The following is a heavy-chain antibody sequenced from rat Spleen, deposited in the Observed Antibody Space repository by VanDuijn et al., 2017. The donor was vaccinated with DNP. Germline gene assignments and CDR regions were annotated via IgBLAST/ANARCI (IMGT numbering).Heavy chain of an antibody. CDR3: TRFHTTGMTWFAY. D-gene: IGHD1-7*01. J-gene: IGHJ3*01. CDR1: GFSLIKDG. CDR2: ISSGGST. V-gene: IGHV2-4*01. Sequence: QVQLKESGPGLVQPSETLSLTCTVSGFSLIKDGLSWVRHPPGKGLEWIAAISSGGSTYYVPALKSRLSSSRDTSKSQVFLKMNSLQTEDTAIYFCTRFHTTGMTWFAYWGQGTLVTVSS.